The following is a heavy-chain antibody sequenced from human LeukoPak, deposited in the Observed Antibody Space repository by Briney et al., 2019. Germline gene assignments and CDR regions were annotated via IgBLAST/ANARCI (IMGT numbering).Heavy chain of an antibody. CDR1: GFTFSSYA. Sequence: GGSLRLSCAASGFTFSSYAMSWVRQAPGTGLEWVSTITSSGGSTYYADCVKGRFTISRDNSKNTLFLQMNSLRAEDTAVYYCAKEPDYGDYFDYWGQGTLVTVSS. D-gene: IGHD4-17*01. CDR2: ITSSGGST. CDR3: AKEPDYGDYFDY. J-gene: IGHJ4*02. V-gene: IGHV3-23*01.